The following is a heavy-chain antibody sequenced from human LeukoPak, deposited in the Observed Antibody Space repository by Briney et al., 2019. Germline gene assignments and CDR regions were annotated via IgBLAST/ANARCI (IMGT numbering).Heavy chain of an antibody. J-gene: IGHJ4*02. D-gene: IGHD6-13*01. CDR3: ASLSMGDSNSWSWDHDY. Sequence: PGGSLRLSCAASGFTFSSYWMSWVRQAPGKGLEWVANVKQDGSEKYYVDSVKGRFTISRDNAKNSLYLQMNSLRAEDTAVYYCASLSMGDSNSWSWDHDYWDQGTLVPSPQ. CDR1: GFTFSSYW. CDR2: VKQDGSEK. V-gene: IGHV3-7*01.